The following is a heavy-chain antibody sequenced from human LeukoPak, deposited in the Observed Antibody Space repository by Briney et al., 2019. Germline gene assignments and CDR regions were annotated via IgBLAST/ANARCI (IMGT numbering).Heavy chain of an antibody. CDR1: GYTFTSHT. J-gene: IGHJ4*02. CDR3: ARKGYCSGTGCYNLDY. CDR2: INTNTGNP. D-gene: IGHD2-2*02. V-gene: IGHV7-4-1*02. Sequence: ASVKVSCKASGYTFTSHTMNWVRQAPGQGLEWMGWINTNTGNPTYAQGFTGRFVFSLDTTVSTAYLQISSLRAVDTAVYYCARKGYCSGTGCYNLDYWGQGTLVTVSS.